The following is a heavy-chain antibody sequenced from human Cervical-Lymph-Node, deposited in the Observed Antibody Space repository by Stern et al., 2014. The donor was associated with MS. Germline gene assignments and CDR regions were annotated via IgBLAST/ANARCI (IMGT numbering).Heavy chain of an antibody. J-gene: IGHJ4*02. D-gene: IGHD5-12*01. CDR1: GSTFTNPG. Sequence: VQLVESGGGVVQPGRSLRLSCVASGSTFTNPGIHWVRQAPGKGLEWGAVISHDGSDKYYTDSVKGRFTISRDNSKTTLYLQIHTLRPEDTAVYYCTGGYDMSPFDYWGQGTLVTVSS. CDR3: TGGYDMSPFDY. CDR2: ISHDGSDK. V-gene: IGHV3-30*03.